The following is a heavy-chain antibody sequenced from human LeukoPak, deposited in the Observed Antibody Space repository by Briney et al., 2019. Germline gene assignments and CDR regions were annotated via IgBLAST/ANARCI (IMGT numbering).Heavy chain of an antibody. Sequence: GGSLRLSCTASGIPFWRHAMNWVRQAPGKGLEWVSGIYGAATATYYADSVKGRFTISRDNSKNTLWLQMNSLRAEDTAVYYCAKSLHDSTTFWSEFRGFDVWDQGTMVTVSS. V-gene: IGHV3-23*01. J-gene: IGHJ3*01. CDR2: IYGAATAT. D-gene: IGHD2/OR15-2a*01. CDR3: AKSLHDSTTFWSEFRGFDV. CDR1: GIPFWRHA.